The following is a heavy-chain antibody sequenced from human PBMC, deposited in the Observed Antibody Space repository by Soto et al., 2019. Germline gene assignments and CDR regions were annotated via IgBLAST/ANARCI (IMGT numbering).Heavy chain of an antibody. CDR3: AKGGDVKYFDK. CDR1: GASPLSSY. Sequence: SEPLSLPCRFSGASPLSSYWSWVRQPAGKGLEWIGHIFSSGRTSYNPSLKSRLTMSIDTSKNLFSLNLSAVTAADTAVCYCAKGGDVKYFDKWGQGTLVTVA. D-gene: IGHD3-10*01. J-gene: IGHJ4*02. V-gene: IGHV4-4*07. CDR2: IFSSGRT.